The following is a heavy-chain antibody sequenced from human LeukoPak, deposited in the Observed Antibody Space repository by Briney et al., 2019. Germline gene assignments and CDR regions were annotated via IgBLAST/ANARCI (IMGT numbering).Heavy chain of an antibody. D-gene: IGHD3-16*01. V-gene: IGHV3-73*01. CDR3: TRHHMGVFDI. J-gene: IGHJ3*02. Sequence: GGSLRLSCAASGFTFSGSAMHWVRQASGKGREWVGRIRSKANSYATAYAASVKGRFTISRDDSKNTAYLQMNSLKTEDTAVYYCTRHHMGVFDIWGQGTMVTVSS. CDR2: IRSKANSYAT. CDR1: GFTFSGSA.